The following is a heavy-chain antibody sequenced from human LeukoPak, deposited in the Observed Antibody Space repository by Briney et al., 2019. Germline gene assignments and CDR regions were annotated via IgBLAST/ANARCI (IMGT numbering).Heavy chain of an antibody. D-gene: IGHD3-10*01. CDR2: ITWDGSTT. CDR3: AKDLSAFGSGNDAFDI. J-gene: IGHJ3*02. Sequence: GGSLRLSCVASGFTFNEYTMHWVRQAPGKGLEWVSLITWDGSTTDYTDSVKGRFTISRDYSRNALYLQLNSLRAEDTALYYCAKDLSAFGSGNDAFDIGGQGTMVTVSS. V-gene: IGHV3-43*01. CDR1: GFTFNEYT.